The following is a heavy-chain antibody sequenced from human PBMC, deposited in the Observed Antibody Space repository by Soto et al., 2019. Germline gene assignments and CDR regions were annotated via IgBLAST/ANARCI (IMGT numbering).Heavy chain of an antibody. J-gene: IGHJ6*02. CDR2: IIPIFGTA. CDR1: GGTFSSYA. CDR3: ARADRRNDYGGNYYYYYYGMDV. V-gene: IGHV1-69*06. Sequence: SVKVSCKASGGTFSSYAISWVRQAPGQGLEWMGGIIPIFGTANYAQKFQGRVTNTADKSTSTAYMELSSLRSEDTAVYYCARADRRNDYGGNYYYYYYGMDVWGQGTTVTVS. D-gene: IGHD4-17*01.